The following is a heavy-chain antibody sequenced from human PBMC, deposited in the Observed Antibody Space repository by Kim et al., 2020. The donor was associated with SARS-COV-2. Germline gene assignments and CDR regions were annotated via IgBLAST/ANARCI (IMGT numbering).Heavy chain of an antibody. Sequence: GESLKISCKGSGYSFTSYWISWVRQMPGKGLEWMGRIDPSDSYTNYSPSFQGHVTISADKSISTAYLQWSSLKASDTAMYYCARRDSSSWYVSGMDVWGQGTTVTVSS. J-gene: IGHJ6*02. CDR1: GYSFTSYW. V-gene: IGHV5-10-1*01. CDR2: IDPSDSYT. D-gene: IGHD6-13*01. CDR3: ARRDSSSWYVSGMDV.